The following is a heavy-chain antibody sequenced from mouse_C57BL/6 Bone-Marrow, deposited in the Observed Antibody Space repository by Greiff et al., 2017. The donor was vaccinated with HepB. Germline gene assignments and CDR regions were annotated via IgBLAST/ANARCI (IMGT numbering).Heavy chain of an antibody. Sequence: VKLMESGAELVKPGASVKISCKASGYAFSSYWMNWVKQRPGKGLEWIGQIYPGDGDTNYNGKFKGKATLTADKSSSTAYMQLSSLTSEDSAVYFCARGDYDYFDYWGQGTTLTVSS. D-gene: IGHD2-4*01. J-gene: IGHJ2*01. CDR2: IYPGDGDT. V-gene: IGHV1-80*01. CDR3: ARGDYDYFDY. CDR1: GYAFSSYW.